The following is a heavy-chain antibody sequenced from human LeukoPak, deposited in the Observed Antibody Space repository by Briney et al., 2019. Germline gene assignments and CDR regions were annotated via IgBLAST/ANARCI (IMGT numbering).Heavy chain of an antibody. D-gene: IGHD3-9*01. V-gene: IGHV1-18*04. CDR1: GYTFTSYY. CDR2: ISAYNGNT. CDR3: ARSYLTGYYRGLGYFQH. Sequence: ASVKVSCKASGYTFTSYYMHWVRQAPGQGLEWMGWISAYNGNTNYAQKLQGRVTMTTDTSTSTAYMELRSLRSDDTAVYYCARSYLTGYYRGLGYFQHWGQGTLVTVSS. J-gene: IGHJ1*01.